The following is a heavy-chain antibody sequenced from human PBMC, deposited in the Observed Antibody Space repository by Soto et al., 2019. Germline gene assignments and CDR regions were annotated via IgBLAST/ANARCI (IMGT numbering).Heavy chain of an antibody. V-gene: IGHV1-18*04. D-gene: IGHD3-9*01. Sequence: GASVKVSCKASGYTFTSYGISWVRQAPGQGLEWMGWISAYNGNTNYAQKLQGRVTMTTDTSTSTAYMELRSLRSDDTAVYYCASSILTGPKYYYYGMDVWGQGTTVTVSS. CDR1: GYTFTSYG. CDR2: ISAYNGNT. CDR3: ASSILTGPKYYYYGMDV. J-gene: IGHJ6*02.